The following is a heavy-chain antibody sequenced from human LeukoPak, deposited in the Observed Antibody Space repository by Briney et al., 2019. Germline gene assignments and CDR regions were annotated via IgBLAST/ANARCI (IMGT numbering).Heavy chain of an antibody. Sequence: SETLSLTCTVSGGSISSSSYYWGWIRQPPGKGLEWIGSIYYSGSTYYNPSLKSRVTISVDTSKNQFSLKLSSVTAADTAVYYCARVAHGRGITMIGRRTQKEYFQHWGQGTLVTVSS. CDR2: IYYSGST. D-gene: IGHD3-22*01. CDR1: GGSISSSSYY. V-gene: IGHV4-39*07. J-gene: IGHJ1*01. CDR3: ARVAHGRGITMIGRRTQKEYFQH.